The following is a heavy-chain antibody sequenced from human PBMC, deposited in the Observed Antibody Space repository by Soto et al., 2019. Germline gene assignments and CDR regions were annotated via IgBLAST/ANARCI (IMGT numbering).Heavy chain of an antibody. CDR3: AKGHEGYCSSTRCSTYQGLDV. D-gene: IGHD2-2*01. CDR2: ISYDGSHK. V-gene: IGHV3-30*18. J-gene: IGHJ6*02. CDR1: GFTFSSYV. Sequence: LRLSCAASGFTFSSYVMHWVRQAPGKGLEWVAVISYDGSHKYYADSVKGRFTISRDNSKHTLYLQMSSLRVEDTAVYYCAKGHEGYCSSTRCSTYQGLDVWGQGTSVTVAS.